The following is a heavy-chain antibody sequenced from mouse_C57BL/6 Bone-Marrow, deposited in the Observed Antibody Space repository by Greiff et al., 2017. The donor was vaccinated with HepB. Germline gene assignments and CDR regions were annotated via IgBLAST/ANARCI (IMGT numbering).Heavy chain of an antibody. Sequence: EVQGVESGGGLVKPGGSLKLSCAASGFTFSSYAMSWVRQTPEKRLEWVATISDGGSYTYYPDNVKGRFTISRDNAKNNLYLQMSHLKSEDTAMYYCARDRGFYYGSSYYAMDYWGQGTSVTVSS. V-gene: IGHV5-4*01. CDR1: GFTFSSYA. J-gene: IGHJ4*01. CDR3: ARDRGFYYGSSYYAMDY. CDR2: ISDGGSYT. D-gene: IGHD1-1*01.